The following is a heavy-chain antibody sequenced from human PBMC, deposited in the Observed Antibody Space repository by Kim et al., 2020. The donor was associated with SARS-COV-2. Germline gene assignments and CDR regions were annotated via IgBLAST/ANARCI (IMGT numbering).Heavy chain of an antibody. J-gene: IGHJ4*02. V-gene: IGHV4-30-2*04. CDR3: QRRVRSGPFDY. D-gene: IGHD3-3*01. CDR2: T. Sequence: TYYNPYLESRVTISIDTSRNQFSLKVNSVTAADTAMYYCQRRVRSGPFDYWGQGTLVTVSS.